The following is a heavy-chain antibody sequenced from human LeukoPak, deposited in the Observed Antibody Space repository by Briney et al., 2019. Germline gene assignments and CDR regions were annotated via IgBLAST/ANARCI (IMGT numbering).Heavy chain of an antibody. V-gene: IGHV3-21*01. Sequence: GGSLRLSCAASGFTFISYSMNWVRQAPGKGLEWVSSISISSNYIYYADSVKGRFTISRDNAKNSLYLEMNSLRAEDTAVYYCARDLQHCSNTNCYSVGDVRYWGQGTMVTVSS. CDR2: ISISSNYI. CDR3: ARDLQHCSNTNCYSVGDVRY. D-gene: IGHD2-2*01. CDR1: GFTFISYS. J-gene: IGHJ4*02.